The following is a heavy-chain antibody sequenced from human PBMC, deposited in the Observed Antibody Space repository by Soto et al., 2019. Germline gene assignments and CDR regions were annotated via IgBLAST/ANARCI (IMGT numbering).Heavy chain of an antibody. V-gene: IGHV3-48*02. CDR1: GFTFSNYS. CDR3: AREGGGRYYDFLDV. J-gene: IGHJ6*02. CDR2: ISSSSSTI. D-gene: IGHD3-3*01. Sequence: PGGSLRLSCAASGFTFSNYSMNWVRQAPGKGLEWVSYISSSSSTIYYADSVKGRFTISRDNAKNSLYLQMNSLRDEDTAVYYCAREGGGRYYDFLDVWGQGTKVTVSS.